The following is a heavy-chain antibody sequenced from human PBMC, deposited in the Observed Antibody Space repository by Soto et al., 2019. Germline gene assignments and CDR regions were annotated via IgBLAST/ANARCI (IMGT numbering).Heavy chain of an antibody. V-gene: IGHV4-31*03. J-gene: IGHJ6*02. CDR2: IYYSGST. Sequence: SETLSLTCTVSGGSISSGSYYWSWIRQHPGKSLKWIGYIYYSGSTYYNPSLKSRVTISVDTSKDQFSLKLSSVTAADTVVFYCARDFTDSSGPTLGMGVWGQGTTVTVS. CDR3: ARDFTDSSGPTLGMGV. D-gene: IGHD6-19*01. CDR1: GGSISSGSYY.